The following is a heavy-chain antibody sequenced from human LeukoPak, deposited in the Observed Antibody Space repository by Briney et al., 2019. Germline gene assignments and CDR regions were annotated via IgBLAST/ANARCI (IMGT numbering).Heavy chain of an antibody. CDR2: INHSGST. D-gene: IGHD5-24*01. J-gene: IGHJ4*02. CDR3: ARGKRWLPTVGFDY. V-gene: IGHV4-34*01. CDR1: GGSFSGYY. Sequence: PSETLSLTCAVYGGSFSGYYWSWIRQPPAKGLEWIGEINHSGSTNYNPSLKSRVTISVDTSKNQFSLKLSSVTAADTAVYYCARGKRWLPTVGFDYWGQGTLVTVSS.